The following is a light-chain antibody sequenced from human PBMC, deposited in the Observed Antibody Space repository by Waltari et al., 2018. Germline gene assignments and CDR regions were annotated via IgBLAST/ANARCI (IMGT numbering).Light chain of an antibody. J-gene: IGKJ1*01. CDR1: QSISSW. CDR2: KAS. V-gene: IGKV1-5*03. CDR3: QQYNSYPWT. Sequence: DIQMTQSPSTLSASVGDRVTITCRASQSISSWLAWYQQKPGKAPKLLIYKASSLESGVPSSFSGIGSGTEFTLTLSSLQPDDFATYYCQQYNSYPWTFGQGTKVEIK.